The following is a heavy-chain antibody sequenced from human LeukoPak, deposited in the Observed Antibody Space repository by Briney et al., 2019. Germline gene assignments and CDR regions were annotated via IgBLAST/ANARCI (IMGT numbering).Heavy chain of an antibody. CDR3: ARIPRIVGASPPDY. Sequence: GGSLRLSCAASGFTFSSYEMNWVRQAPGKGLEWVSSISSSSSYIYYADSVKGRFTISRDNAKNSLYLQMNSLRAEDTAVYYCARIPRIVGASPPDYWGQGTLVTVSS. V-gene: IGHV3-21*01. D-gene: IGHD1-26*01. CDR2: ISSSSSYI. J-gene: IGHJ4*02. CDR1: GFTFSSYE.